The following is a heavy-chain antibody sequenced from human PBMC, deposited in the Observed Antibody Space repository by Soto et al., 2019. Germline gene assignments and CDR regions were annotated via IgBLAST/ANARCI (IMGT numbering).Heavy chain of an antibody. J-gene: IGHJ4*02. CDR2: IYYSGTT. CDR3: ARREIQGPIDY. D-gene: IGHD1-26*01. V-gene: IGHV4-28*01. CDR1: GYSISRSNW. Sequence: SETLSLTCAVSGYSISRSNWWGWIRQPPGKGLEWIGYIYYSGTTYYNPSLKSRVTMSVDTSKNQFSLKLTSVTAVDTAVYYCARREIQGPIDYWGQGTLVTASS.